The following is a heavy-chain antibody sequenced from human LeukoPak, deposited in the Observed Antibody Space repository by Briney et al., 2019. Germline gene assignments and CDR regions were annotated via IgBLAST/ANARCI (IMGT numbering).Heavy chain of an antibody. CDR2: MSGSGGDT. CDR1: GLTFSNFA. D-gene: IGHD3-10*01. CDR3: AKGGISLVRGSFDY. Sequence: GGSLTLSCAASGLTFSNFAMSWVRQSPGKGLEWVSAMSGSGGDTYYADSVKGRFTISRDNSKNTLYLQMNSLRADDTAVYYCAKGGISLVRGSFDYWGQGTLVTVSS. V-gene: IGHV3-23*01. J-gene: IGHJ4*02.